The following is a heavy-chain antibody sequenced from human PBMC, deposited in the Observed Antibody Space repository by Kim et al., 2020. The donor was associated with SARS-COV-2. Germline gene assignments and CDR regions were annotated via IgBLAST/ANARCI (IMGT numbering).Heavy chain of an antibody. D-gene: IGHD4-17*01. V-gene: IGHV3-23*01. CDR2: ISDDTTYT. Sequence: GGSLRLSCAASGFALTSYMAWVRQAPGKGLEWISEISDDTTYTHYADSVKGRFTISRDNSKDAIHLQMNRLRVEDTAVYYSAKRSVTNWFESWGQGILVTVSS. J-gene: IGHJ5*01. CDR3: AKRSVTNWFES. CDR1: GFALTSY.